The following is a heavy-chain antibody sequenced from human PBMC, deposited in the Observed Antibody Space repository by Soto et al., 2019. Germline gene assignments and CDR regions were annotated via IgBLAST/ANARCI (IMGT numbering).Heavy chain of an antibody. V-gene: IGHV4-34*01. Sequence: ETLSLTCSVSGGPVSGYHWSWIRQYPGKGLEWIAEIKHTESFHYNPSLLSRVTMSVDTSKNQFSLNLSSVTAADTAVYYCARGDVGDLYFYYFGLDVWGQGTTVTVS. CDR1: GGPVSGYH. CDR2: IKHTESF. D-gene: IGHD3-10*01. J-gene: IGHJ6*02. CDR3: ARGDVGDLYFYYFGLDV.